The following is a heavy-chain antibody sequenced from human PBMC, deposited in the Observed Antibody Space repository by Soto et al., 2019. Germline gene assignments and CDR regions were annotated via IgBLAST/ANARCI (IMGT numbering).Heavy chain of an antibody. CDR3: ARWGTHDYGDYGPHNWFDP. J-gene: IGHJ5*02. CDR1: GGSISSSSYY. D-gene: IGHD4-17*01. CDR2: IYYSGST. V-gene: IGHV4-39*01. Sequence: TSETLSLTCTVSGGSISSSSYYWGWIRQPPGKGLEWIGSIYYSGSTYYNPSLKSRVTISVDTSKNQFSLKLSSVTAADTAVYYCARWGTHDYGDYGPHNWFDPWGQETLVTVSS.